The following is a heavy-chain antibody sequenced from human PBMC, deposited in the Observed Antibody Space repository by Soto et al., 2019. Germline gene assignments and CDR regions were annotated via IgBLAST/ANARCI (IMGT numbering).Heavy chain of an antibody. Sequence: ASVKVSCKTSGYTFTDYYTHWVRQAPGQGLEWMGWMNPKSGGAYFAQKFQGRATLTRDTSIGTAYIEVNSLTSDDTAVYFCTRENIENSDGIYDAFDIWCQGTTVTFS. D-gene: IGHD5-18*01. J-gene: IGHJ3*02. CDR3: TRENIENSDGIYDAFDI. CDR1: GYTFTDYY. CDR2: MNPKSGGA. V-gene: IGHV1-2*02.